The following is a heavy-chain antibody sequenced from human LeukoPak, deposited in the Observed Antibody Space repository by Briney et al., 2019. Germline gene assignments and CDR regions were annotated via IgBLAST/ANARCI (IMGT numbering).Heavy chain of an antibody. CDR1: GGSISSYY. CDR2: ISYSGST. J-gene: IGHJ4*02. CDR3: ARLRADY. V-gene: IGHV4-59*12. Sequence: TSETLSLTCTVSGGSISSYYWSWIRQPPGKGLEWIGYISYSGSTNYNPSLQSRVTISVDTSKNQFSLKLSSVTAADTAVYYCARLRADYWGQGTLVTVSS.